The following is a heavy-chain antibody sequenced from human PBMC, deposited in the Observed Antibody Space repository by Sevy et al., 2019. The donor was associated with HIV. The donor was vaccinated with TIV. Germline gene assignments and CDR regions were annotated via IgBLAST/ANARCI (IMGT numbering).Heavy chain of an antibody. CDR2: ISAYNGNT. Sequence: ASVKVSCEASGGTFTTSGISWVRQAPGQGLEWMGWISAYNGNTNYAQKLQGRVTMTTDTSTSTAYMELRSLRSDDTAVYYCARDYATGTSYFDYWGQGTLVTVSS. CDR1: GGTFTTSG. V-gene: IGHV1-18*01. CDR3: ARDYATGTSYFDY. J-gene: IGHJ4*02. D-gene: IGHD1-1*01.